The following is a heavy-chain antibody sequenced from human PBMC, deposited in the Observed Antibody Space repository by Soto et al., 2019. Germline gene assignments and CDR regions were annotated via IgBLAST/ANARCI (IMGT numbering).Heavy chain of an antibody. V-gene: IGHV3-73*01. J-gene: IGHJ3*02. CDR1: GFTFSGSA. D-gene: IGHD2-2*03. Sequence: EVQLVESGGGLVQPGGSLKLSCAASGFTFSGSAMHWVRQASGKGLEWVGRIRSKANSYATAYAASVKGRFTISRDDSKNTAYLQMNSLKTEDTAVYYCTRHLDILVVPDAPDAFDIWGQGTMVTVSS. CDR3: TRHLDILVVPDAPDAFDI. CDR2: IRSKANSYAT.